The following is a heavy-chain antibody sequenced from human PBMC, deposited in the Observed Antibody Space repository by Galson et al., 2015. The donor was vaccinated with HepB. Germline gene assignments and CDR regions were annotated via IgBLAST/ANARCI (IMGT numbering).Heavy chain of an antibody. CDR2: ISSSSSTI. J-gene: IGHJ5*02. V-gene: IGHV3-48*01. D-gene: IGHD2-15*01. Sequence: LRLSCAASGFTFSSYSMNWVRQAPGKGLEWVSYISSSSSTIYYADSVKGRFTISRDNAKNSLYLQMNSLRAEDTAVYYCARDRYCSGGSCYPSGWFDPWGQGTLVTVSS. CDR1: GFTFSSYS. CDR3: ARDRYCSGGSCYPSGWFDP.